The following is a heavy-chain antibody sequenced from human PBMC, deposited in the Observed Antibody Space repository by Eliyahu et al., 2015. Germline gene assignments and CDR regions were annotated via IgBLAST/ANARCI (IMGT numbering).Heavy chain of an antibody. CDR3: AKSMGPDVSGPLDY. CDR2: IHHSGSA. Sequence: QLQESGPGLVKPSDTLSLTCAVSRYSLGTSNWWGWIRQPPGKGLEWIGYIHHSGSAYYNPSLKSRVTMSLDTFNNQFSLKLTSVTAVDTAMYYCAKSMGPDVSGPLDYWGQGILVTVSS. CDR1: RYSLGTSNW. J-gene: IGHJ4*02. D-gene: IGHD2/OR15-2a*01. V-gene: IGHV4-28*01.